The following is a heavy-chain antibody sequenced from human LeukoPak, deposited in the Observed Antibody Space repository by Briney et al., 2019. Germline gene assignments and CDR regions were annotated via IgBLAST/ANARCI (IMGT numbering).Heavy chain of an antibody. CDR2: INPSGGST. CDR3: ARAYDFWSGYSDPGMDV. Sequence: GASVKVSCKASGYTFNSYYMHWVRRAPGQGLEWMGIINPSGGSTSYAQKFQGRVTMTRDTSTSTVYMELSSLRSEDTAVYYCARAYDFWSGYSDPGMDVWGQGTTVTVSS. V-gene: IGHV1-46*02. CDR1: GYTFNSYY. D-gene: IGHD3-3*01. J-gene: IGHJ6*02.